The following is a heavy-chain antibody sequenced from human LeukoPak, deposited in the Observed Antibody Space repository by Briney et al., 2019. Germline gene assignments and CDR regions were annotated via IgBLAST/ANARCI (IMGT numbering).Heavy chain of an antibody. V-gene: IGHV3-74*01. Sequence: GSLRLSCAASGFTFSSYWVHWVRQAPGKGLVWVSRINSDGSSTSYADSVKGRFTISRDNAKNTLYLQMNSLRAEDTAVYYCARGPSYCSGGSCYYGSNWFDPWGQGTLVTVSS. CDR2: INSDGSST. CDR1: GFTFSSYW. D-gene: IGHD2-15*01. J-gene: IGHJ5*02. CDR3: ARGPSYCSGGSCYYGSNWFDP.